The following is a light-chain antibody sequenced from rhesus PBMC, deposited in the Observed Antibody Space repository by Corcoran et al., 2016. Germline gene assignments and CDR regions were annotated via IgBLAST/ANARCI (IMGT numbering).Light chain of an antibody. CDR3: QQYSNRPPLT. J-gene: IGKJ4*01. CDR1: QSVSSS. CDR2: DAS. Sequence: EIVLTQSPATLSLSPGERATLSCRASQSVSSSLAWYQQKPGQAPRLLIYDASSRSTGSPARFSGSGSGTDFTFTISSLEPEDVGGYYCQQYSNRPPLTFGGGTKVELK. V-gene: IGKV3-35*01.